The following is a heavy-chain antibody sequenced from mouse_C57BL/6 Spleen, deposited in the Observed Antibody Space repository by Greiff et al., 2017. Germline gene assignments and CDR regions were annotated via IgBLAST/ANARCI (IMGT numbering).Heavy chain of an antibody. CDR3: KTAQAEAMDY. J-gene: IGHJ4*01. CDR1: GYSFTDYN. Sequence: VQLQQSGPELVKPGASVKISCKASGYSFTDYNMNWVKQSNGTSLEWIGVINPNYGTTSYNQKFKGKATLTVDQSSSTAYMQLNSLTSEVSAVYYCKTAQAEAMDYWGQGTSVTVSS. D-gene: IGHD3-2*02. V-gene: IGHV1-39*01. CDR2: INPNYGTT.